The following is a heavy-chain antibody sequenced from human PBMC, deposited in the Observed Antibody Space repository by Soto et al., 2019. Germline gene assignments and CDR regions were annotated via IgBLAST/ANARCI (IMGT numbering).Heavy chain of an antibody. Sequence: GGSLRLSCAASGFTFSSYAMHWVRQAPGKGLEWVAVISYDGSNKYYADSVKGRFTISRDNSKNTLYLQMNSLRAEDTAVYYCARAKLTTPRGAFDIWGQGTMVTVSS. CDR2: ISYDGSNK. D-gene: IGHD4-17*01. CDR1: GFTFSSYA. J-gene: IGHJ3*02. V-gene: IGHV3-30-3*01. CDR3: ARAKLTTPRGAFDI.